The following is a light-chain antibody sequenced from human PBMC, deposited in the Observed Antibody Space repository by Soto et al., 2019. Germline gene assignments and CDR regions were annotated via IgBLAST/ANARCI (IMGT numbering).Light chain of an antibody. Sequence: QSVLTQPASVSGSPGQSITISFTGSSNDVGAFNYVSWYRHSPGEAPKVLIRGVSIRPSGVSIRFSASKSANTASLTISGLQAEDEALYYCSSYTTSNTWVFGGGTKVTVL. J-gene: IGLJ3*02. V-gene: IGLV2-14*03. CDR1: SNDVGAFNY. CDR3: SSYTTSNTWV. CDR2: GVS.